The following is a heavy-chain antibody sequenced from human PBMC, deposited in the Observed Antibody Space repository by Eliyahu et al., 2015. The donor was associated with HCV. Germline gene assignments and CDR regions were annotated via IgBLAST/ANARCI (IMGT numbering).Heavy chain of an antibody. Sequence: QVQLQESGPGLVKPSETLSLTCTVSGGSISSYYWSWIRQPAGKGLEWIGRIYTSGSTNYNPPLKSRVTMSVDTSKNQFSLKLSSVTAADTAVYYCARDPDDYGDYFEDYWGQGTLVTVSS. D-gene: IGHD4-17*01. CDR1: GGSISSYY. CDR3: ARDPDDYGDYFEDY. J-gene: IGHJ4*02. CDR2: IYTSGST. V-gene: IGHV4-4*07.